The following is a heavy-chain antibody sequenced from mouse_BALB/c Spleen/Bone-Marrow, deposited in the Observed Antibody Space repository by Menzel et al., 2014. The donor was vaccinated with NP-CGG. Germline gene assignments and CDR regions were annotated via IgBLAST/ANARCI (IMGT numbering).Heavy chain of an antibody. V-gene: IGHV2-3*01. CDR3: AKQDYYRYDYSMDC. J-gene: IGHJ4*01. D-gene: IGHD2-14*01. Sequence: QVQLQQSGTGLVAPSQSLSISCTVSGFSLTSYGVSWVRQSPGKGLEWLGVRWGDGSRNYHSALISRLSISKDNSKSQIFLKLSSLQTDDTATYYCAKQDYYRYDYSMDCWGQGTSVTVSS. CDR1: GFSLTSYG. CDR2: RWGDGSR.